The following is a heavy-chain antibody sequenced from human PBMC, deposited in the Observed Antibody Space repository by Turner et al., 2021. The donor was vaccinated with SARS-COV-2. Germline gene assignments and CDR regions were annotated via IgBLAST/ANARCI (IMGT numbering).Heavy chain of an antibody. J-gene: IGHJ3*02. V-gene: IGHV3-30*03. Sequence: QVQLVESGGGVVQPGTSLRLSCAAPGFTFSNYGMHWVRQAPGKGLEWVEVISYDGSNKHYADSVKGRFTISRDNSKNTLYLQMNSLRGEDTAVYYCARDFPPQDGYNPAGAFDIWGQGTMVTVSS. CDR1: GFTFSNYG. CDR2: ISYDGSNK. CDR3: ARDFPPQDGYNPAGAFDI. D-gene: IGHD5-12*01.